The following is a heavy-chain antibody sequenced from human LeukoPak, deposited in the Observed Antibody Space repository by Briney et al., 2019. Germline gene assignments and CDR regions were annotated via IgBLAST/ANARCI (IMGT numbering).Heavy chain of an antibody. CDR1: GFTFSDYY. D-gene: IGHD2-21*02. V-gene: IGHV3-11*04. CDR2: ISSSGSTK. J-gene: IGHJ4*02. Sequence: KPGGSLRLSCAASGFTFSDYYMFWIRQAPGKGLEWVSYISSSGSTKYYADSVKGRFTISRDNAKNSLYLQMNSLRAEDTAVYYCARDHVVVTAISFDYWGQGTLVTVSS. CDR3: ARDHVVVTAISFDY.